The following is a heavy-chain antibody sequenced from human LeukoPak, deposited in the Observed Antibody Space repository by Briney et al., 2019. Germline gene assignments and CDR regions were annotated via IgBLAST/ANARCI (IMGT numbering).Heavy chain of an antibody. CDR3: ARVYHYDFWSTDYYYYMDV. CDR2: IYTSGST. J-gene: IGHJ6*03. V-gene: IGHV4-4*07. Sequence: PSETLSLTCTVSGGSISSYYWSWIRQPAGKGLEWIGRIYTSGSTNYNPSLKSRVTMTVDTSKNQFSLKLSSVTAADTAVYYCARVYHYDFWSTDYYYYMDVWGKGTTVTVSS. D-gene: IGHD3-3*01. CDR1: GGSISSYY.